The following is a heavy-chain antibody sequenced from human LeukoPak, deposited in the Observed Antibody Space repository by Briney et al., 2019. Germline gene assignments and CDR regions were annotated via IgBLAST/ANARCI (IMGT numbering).Heavy chain of an antibody. CDR1: GGSISSTNW. Sequence: SGTLSLTCAVSGGSISSTNWWNWVRQSPGKGLEWIGEIYQSGSTNYNPSLKSRVTISVDTSKNQFSLKLSSVTAADTAVYYCARAASGDAVYYYGSGRRYYSYYMDVWGKGTTVTISS. CDR2: IYQSGST. CDR3: ARAASGDAVYYYGSGRRYYSYYMDV. J-gene: IGHJ6*03. D-gene: IGHD3-10*01. V-gene: IGHV4-4*02.